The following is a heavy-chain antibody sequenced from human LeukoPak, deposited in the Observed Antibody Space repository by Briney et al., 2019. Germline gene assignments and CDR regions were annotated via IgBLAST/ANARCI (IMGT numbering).Heavy chain of an antibody. Sequence: GGSLRLSXAASGFTFDDYGMSWVRQAPGKGLEWVAGINWNGGSTGYADSVKGRFTISRDNAKNSLFLQMNSLRAEDTALYYCARGQHYDFWSGYDAGWFDPWGQGTLVTVSS. CDR3: ARGQHYDFWSGYDAGWFDP. V-gene: IGHV3-20*04. CDR2: INWNGGST. D-gene: IGHD3-3*01. CDR1: GFTFDDYG. J-gene: IGHJ5*02.